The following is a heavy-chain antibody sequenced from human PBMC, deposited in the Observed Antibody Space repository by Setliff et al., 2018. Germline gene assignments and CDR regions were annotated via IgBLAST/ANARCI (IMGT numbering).Heavy chain of an antibody. CDR3: ARNTDLRNGFDY. CDR2: IKQDGSEK. J-gene: IGHJ4*02. CDR1: GFTFSNYW. D-gene: IGHD5-18*01. Sequence: GGSLRLSCAASGFTFSNYWMNWVRQAPGKGLEVVANIKQDGSEKNYVDSVKGRFTISRDNARNSLYLQMNSLRAEDTAVYYCARNTDLRNGFDYWGQGTLVTVSS. V-gene: IGHV3-7*01.